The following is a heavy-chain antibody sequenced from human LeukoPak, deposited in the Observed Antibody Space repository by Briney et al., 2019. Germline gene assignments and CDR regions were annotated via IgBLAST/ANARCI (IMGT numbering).Heavy chain of an antibody. CDR3: AKDIYVGGARPGHFDY. J-gene: IGHJ4*02. V-gene: IGHV3-23*01. CDR1: GFTFSNYA. Sequence: PGGSLRLSCAAFGFTFSNYAMTWVRQAPGKGLEWVSTISSTEDSKYYADSVKGRFTISRDNSKNTLYLQMNSLRAEDTAVYYCAKDIYVGGARPGHFDYWGQGTLVTVSS. CDR2: ISSTEDSK. D-gene: IGHD1-26*01.